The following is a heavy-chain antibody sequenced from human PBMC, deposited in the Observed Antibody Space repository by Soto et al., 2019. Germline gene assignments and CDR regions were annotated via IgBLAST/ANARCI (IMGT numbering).Heavy chain of an antibody. CDR1: GFTFSSYA. CDR3: AKVLGRAVVPAATFDY. Sequence: GGSLRLSCAASGFTFSSYAMSWVRQAPGKGLEWVSAISGSGGSTYYADSVKGRFTISRDNSKNTLYLQMNSLRAEDTAVYYCAKVLGRAVVPAATFDYWGQGTLVTVSS. V-gene: IGHV3-23*01. D-gene: IGHD2-2*01. J-gene: IGHJ4*02. CDR2: ISGSGGST.